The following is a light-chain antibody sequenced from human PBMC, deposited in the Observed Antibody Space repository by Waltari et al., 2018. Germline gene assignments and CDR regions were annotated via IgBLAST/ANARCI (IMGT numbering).Light chain of an antibody. CDR3: CSYAGSRNFV. CDR2: DVS. CDR1: SSDVGGYKY. Sequence: QSALTQPASVSGSPGQSTTISCTGPSSDVGGYKYVPWYQQDPAKAPKLMIYDVSGRPSGVSSRFSGSKSGNTASLTISGRQAEDEADYYCCSYAGSRNFVFGGGTKLTVL. V-gene: IGLV2-23*02. J-gene: IGLJ2*01.